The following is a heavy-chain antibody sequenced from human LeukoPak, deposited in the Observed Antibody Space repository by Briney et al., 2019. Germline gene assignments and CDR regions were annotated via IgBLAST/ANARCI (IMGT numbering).Heavy chain of an antibody. D-gene: IGHD1-14*01. Sequence: SETLSLTCAVSGGSFGGYYWSWIRQPPGKGLEWIGEINHSGSTNYNPSLKSRVTISVDTSKNQFSLKLSSVTAADTAVYYCAGPTGNRIRKRYYYYYMDVWGKGTTVTVSS. V-gene: IGHV4-34*01. CDR1: GGSFGGYY. CDR2: INHSGST. CDR3: AGPTGNRIRKRYYYYYMDV. J-gene: IGHJ6*03.